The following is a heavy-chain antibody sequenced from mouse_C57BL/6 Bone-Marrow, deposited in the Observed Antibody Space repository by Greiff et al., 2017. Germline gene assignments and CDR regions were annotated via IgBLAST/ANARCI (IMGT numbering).Heavy chain of an antibody. CDR2: INPNNGGT. Sequence: VQLQQSGPELVKPGASVKIPCKASGYTFTDYNMDWVKQSHGKSLEWIGDINPNNGGTIYNQKFKGKATLTVDKSSSTAYMELRSLTSEDTAVYYCARSPITTVVAYWYFDVWGTGTTVTVSS. V-gene: IGHV1-18*01. J-gene: IGHJ1*03. CDR3: ARSPITTVVAYWYFDV. CDR1: GYTFTDYN. D-gene: IGHD1-1*01.